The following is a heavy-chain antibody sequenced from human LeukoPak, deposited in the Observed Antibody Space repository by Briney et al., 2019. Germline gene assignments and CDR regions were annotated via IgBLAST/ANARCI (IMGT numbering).Heavy chain of an antibody. CDR2: IYYSGST. J-gene: IGHJ4*02. V-gene: IGHV4-31*03. CDR3: AGAALGPPYFDY. CDR1: GGSISSGGYY. D-gene: IGHD6-25*01. Sequence: SETLSLTCTVSGGSISSGGYYWSWIRQHPGRGLEWIGYIYYSGSTYYNPSLKSRVTISVDTSKNQFSLKLSSVTAADTAVYYCAGAALGPPYFDYWGQGTLVTVSS.